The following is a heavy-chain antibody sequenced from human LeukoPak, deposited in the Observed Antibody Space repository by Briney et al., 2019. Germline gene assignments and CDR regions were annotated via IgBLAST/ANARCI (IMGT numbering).Heavy chain of an antibody. CDR2: IRYDGSNK. CDR3: AKVDDFWSGYPSPFDY. J-gene: IGHJ4*02. V-gene: IGHV3-30*02. Sequence: GGSLRLSCAASGFTFSSYGMHWVRQAPGKGLEWVAFIRYDGSNKYYADSVKGRFTISRDNSKNTLYLQMNSLRAEDTAVYYCAKVDDFWSGYPSPFDYWGQGTLVTVSS. D-gene: IGHD3-3*01. CDR1: GFTFSSYG.